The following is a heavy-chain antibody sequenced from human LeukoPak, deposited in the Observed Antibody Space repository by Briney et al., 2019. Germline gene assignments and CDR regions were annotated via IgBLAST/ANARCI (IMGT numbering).Heavy chain of an antibody. D-gene: IGHD3-22*01. CDR1: GYTFTGYY. CDR3: ASPVNSSGYYYESFDY. J-gene: IGHJ4*02. V-gene: IGHV1-2*02. Sequence: ASVKVSCKASGYTFTGYYMHWVRQAPGQGLEWMGWINPNSGGTNYAQKFQGRVTMTRDTSISTAYMELSRLRSDDTAVYYCASPVNSSGYYYESFDYWGQGTLVTVSS. CDR2: INPNSGGT.